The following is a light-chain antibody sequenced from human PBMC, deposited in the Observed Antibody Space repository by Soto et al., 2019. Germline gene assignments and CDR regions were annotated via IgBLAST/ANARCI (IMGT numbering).Light chain of an antibody. CDR3: QQRSNWPPVT. Sequence: DIVLTQSPAPLSLSPGESATLSCRASQSVGSYLAWYQQKPGQAPRLLIYDASSRATGVPARFTGGGSGTDFTLSISSLEPGDSGVYYCQQRSNWPPVTFGQGTRLEIK. CDR1: QSVGSY. V-gene: IGKV3-11*01. J-gene: IGKJ5*01. CDR2: DAS.